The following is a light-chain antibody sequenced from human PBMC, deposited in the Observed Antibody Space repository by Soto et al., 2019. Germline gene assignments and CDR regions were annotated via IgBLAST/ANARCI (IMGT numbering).Light chain of an antibody. CDR3: QQYTHWPVWS. CDR1: QSISSN. J-gene: IGKJ5*01. V-gene: IGKV3-15*01. Sequence: EIVLTQSPATLSVSPGERATLSCRASQSISSNLAWYQQKPGQAPRLLIYGPSTRATGVPARFSGSGSGTEFTLTIRSLQSEDFAMYYCQQYTHWPVWSFGQGTQLEIK. CDR2: GPS.